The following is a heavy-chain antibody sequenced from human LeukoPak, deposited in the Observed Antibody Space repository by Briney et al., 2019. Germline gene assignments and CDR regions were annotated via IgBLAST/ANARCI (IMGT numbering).Heavy chain of an antibody. CDR2: IRSKANSYAT. J-gene: IGHJ6*03. Sequence: GGSLRLSCAASGFTFSGSAMHWVRQASGKGLEWVGRIRSKANSYATAYAASVKGRFTISRDNSKNTLYLQMNSLRAEDTAVYYCARDGWASPATSYYYYYYMDVWGKGTTVTVSS. D-gene: IGHD2-2*01. CDR1: GFTFSGSA. CDR3: ARDGWASPATSYYYYYYMDV. V-gene: IGHV3-73*01.